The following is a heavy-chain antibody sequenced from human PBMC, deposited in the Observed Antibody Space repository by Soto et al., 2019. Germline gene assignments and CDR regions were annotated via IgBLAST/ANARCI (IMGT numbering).Heavy chain of an antibody. Sequence: VSGPTLVNPTQTLTPTCTFSGFSLSSIGVAVGWIRQPPGKALEWLALLYWNDDRRYSPSLKSRLTITKDTSKNQVVLTMTNMDPADTATYYCAHSASVPCCYYFDSWGQGTLVTVSS. CDR2: LYWNDDR. V-gene: IGHV2-5*01. D-gene: IGHD1-26*01. J-gene: IGHJ4*02. CDR3: AHSASVPCCYYFDS. CDR1: GFSLSSIGVA.